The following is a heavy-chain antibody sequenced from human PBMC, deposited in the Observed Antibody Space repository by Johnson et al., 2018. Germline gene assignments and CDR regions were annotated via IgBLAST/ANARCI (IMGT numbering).Heavy chain of an antibody. CDR1: GFDFSSYS. D-gene: IGHD5-18*01. CDR2: ISSSSGYI. Sequence: EVQLVESGGGLVKPGGSLTVSCAASGFDFSSYSMIWVRQAPGKGLEWVSFISSSSGYIYYADSVKDRFAISSDNAKNSLYLHMNSLGADDTGVYHCARGRGYSASSDSFDVWGQGTPVIVSS. CDR3: ARGRGYSASSDSFDV. V-gene: IGHV3-21*01. J-gene: IGHJ3*01.